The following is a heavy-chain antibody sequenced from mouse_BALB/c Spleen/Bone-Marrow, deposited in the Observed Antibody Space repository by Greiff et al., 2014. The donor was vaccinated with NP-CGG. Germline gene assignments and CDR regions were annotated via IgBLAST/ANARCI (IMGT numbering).Heavy chain of an antibody. V-gene: IGHV1-69*02. CDR1: GYTFTSYW. J-gene: IGHJ2*01. Sequence: QVQLKESGAELVRPGASVKLSCKASGYTFTSYWINWVKQRPGQGLEWIGNIYPSDSYTNYNQKFKDRATLTVDKSSSTAYMQLSSPTSEDSAVYYCTRLRVYYFDYWGQGTTLTVSP. CDR2: IYPSDSYT. CDR3: TRLRVYYFDY.